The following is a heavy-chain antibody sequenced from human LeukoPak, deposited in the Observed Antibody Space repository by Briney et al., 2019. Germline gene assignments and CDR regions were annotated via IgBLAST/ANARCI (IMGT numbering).Heavy chain of an antibody. V-gene: IGHV1-18*01. Sequence: ASVKVSCKASGYTFTSYGISWVRQAPGQGLEWMGWISAYNGNTNYAQKLQGRVTMTTDTSTSTAYMELRSLRSDDTAVYYCATSEGSRELLHAYFDYWGQGTLVTVSS. CDR1: GYTFTSYG. CDR2: ISAYNGNT. J-gene: IGHJ4*02. CDR3: ATSEGSRELLHAYFDY. D-gene: IGHD1-26*01.